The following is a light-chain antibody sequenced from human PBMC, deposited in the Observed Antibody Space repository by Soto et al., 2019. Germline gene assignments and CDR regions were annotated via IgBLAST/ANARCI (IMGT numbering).Light chain of an antibody. CDR2: AVT. J-gene: IGLJ1*01. CDR1: SSDVGAYNF. Sequence: QSALTQPRSASGSPGQSVTISCTGTSSDVGAYNFVSWYQHHPGKAPKLIISAVTKRPSGVPDRFSGSKSGNTASLTVFGLLPEEEADYCCASYASGNQVFGTGTKLTVL. V-gene: IGLV2-8*01. CDR3: ASYASGNQV.